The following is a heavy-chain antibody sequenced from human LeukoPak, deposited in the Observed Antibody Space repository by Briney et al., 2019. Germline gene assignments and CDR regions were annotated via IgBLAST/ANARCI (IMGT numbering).Heavy chain of an antibody. D-gene: IGHD2-8*01. CDR3: ARAPMVLVLDY. V-gene: IGHV3-48*04. J-gene: IGHJ4*02. CDR2: ISSSTSTI. CDR1: GFTFSSYS. Sequence: GGSLRLSCAASGFTFSSYSMNWVRQAPGKGLEWISYISSSTSTIYYADSVKGRFTISRDNAKNSLYLQMNSLRAEDTAVYYCARAPMVLVLDYWGQGTLVTVSS.